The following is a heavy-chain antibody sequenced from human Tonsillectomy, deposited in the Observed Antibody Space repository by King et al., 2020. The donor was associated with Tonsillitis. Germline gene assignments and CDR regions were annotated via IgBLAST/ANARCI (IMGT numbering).Heavy chain of an antibody. CDR2: ISYDGSNK. V-gene: IGHV3-33*05. J-gene: IGHJ4*02. CDR1: GFTFRSYG. CDR3: ARERLFSSEWVIDS. Sequence: VQLVESGGDVVQTGRSLRLYCAASGFTFRSYGMHWVRQAPGKGLEWVAVISYDGSNKHYADSVKGRFTVSRENSENTLYLQMSSLGAEDTAVYYCARERLFSSEWVIDSWGQGTLVTVSS. D-gene: IGHD6-19*01.